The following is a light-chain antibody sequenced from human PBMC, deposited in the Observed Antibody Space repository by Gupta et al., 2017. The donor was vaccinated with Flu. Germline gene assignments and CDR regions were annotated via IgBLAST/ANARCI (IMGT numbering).Light chain of an antibody. CDR1: QTISNY. CDR2: GAS. CDR3: QQSHSTPYT. J-gene: IGKJ2*01. Sequence: DIKLSPSPSSLSASVGDRVAITCRASQTISNYLTWYQQKPGKAPNLLIYGASSLQSGVPPRFSGSGSGTDFTLTISSLQPEDFATYYCQQSHSTPYTFGQGTRLEV. V-gene: IGKV1-39*01.